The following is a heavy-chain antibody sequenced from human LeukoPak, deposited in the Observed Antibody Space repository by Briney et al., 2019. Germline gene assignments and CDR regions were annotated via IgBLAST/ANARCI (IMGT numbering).Heavy chain of an antibody. V-gene: IGHV1-8*01. CDR2: MNPNSGNT. Sequence: ASVKVSCKASGYTFTSYDINWVRQATGQGLEWMGWMNPNSGNTGYAQKFQGRVTMTRNTSISTAYMELSSLRSEDTAVYYCARGFSPYSRGGPFFDPWGQGTLVTVSS. D-gene: IGHD1-14*01. CDR3: ARGFSPYSRGGPFFDP. CDR1: GYTFTSYD. J-gene: IGHJ5*02.